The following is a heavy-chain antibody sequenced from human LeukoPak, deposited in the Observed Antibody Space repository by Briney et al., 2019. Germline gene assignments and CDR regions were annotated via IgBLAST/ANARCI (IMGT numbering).Heavy chain of an antibody. V-gene: IGHV3-23*01. CDR2: ISVNGVST. J-gene: IGHJ5*02. CDR1: RFSFITYG. D-gene: IGHD6-6*01. Sequence: QTGGSLRLSCVASRFSFITYGLSWVRQAPGKGPEWVSSISVNGVSTYYADSVKGRFTISRDNSKNTLYLQMNSLRAEDTAVYYCASDPASGDWFDPWGQGTLVTVSS. CDR3: ASDPASGDWFDP.